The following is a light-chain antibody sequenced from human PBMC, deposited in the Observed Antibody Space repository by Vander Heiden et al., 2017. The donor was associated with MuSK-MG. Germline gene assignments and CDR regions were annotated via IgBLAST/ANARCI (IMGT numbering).Light chain of an antibody. J-gene: IGKJ1*01. Sequence: IVMTPSPATLSVPPGERAILSRRASQSVSSNLAGYQQKPGQAPRLLIYGASTRATGIPAKFSGSGSGTEFTLTISSLQSEDFAVYYCQQYNNWPPWTFGQGTKVEIK. CDR3: QQYNNWPPWT. CDR1: QSVSSN. CDR2: GAS. V-gene: IGKV3-15*01.